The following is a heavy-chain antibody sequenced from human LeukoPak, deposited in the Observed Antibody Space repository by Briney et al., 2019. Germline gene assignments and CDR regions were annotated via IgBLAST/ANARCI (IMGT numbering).Heavy chain of an antibody. V-gene: IGHV3-7*04. CDR3: ARAGRWDTSIDY. Sequence: GGSLRLSCAASGFIFNNYWMTWARQAPGEGLEWVAHIKQDGSEKNYVDSVKGRFTTSRDNAKNSLYLQMNSLRAGDSAVYYCARAGRWDTSIDYWGQGTLVTVSS. CDR1: GFIFNNYW. CDR2: IKQDGSEK. J-gene: IGHJ4*02. D-gene: IGHD3-10*01.